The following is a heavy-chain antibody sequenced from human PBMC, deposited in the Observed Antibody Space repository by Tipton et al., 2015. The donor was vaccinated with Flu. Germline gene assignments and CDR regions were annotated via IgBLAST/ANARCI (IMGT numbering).Heavy chain of an antibody. J-gene: IGHJ4*02. CDR2: IFYTGNT. CDR1: GGSISDYY. D-gene: IGHD3-22*01. CDR3: ARRLSSVIWSEGFDF. V-gene: IGHV4-59*08. Sequence: TLSLTCSLSGGSISDYYYTWIRQPPGKGLEWIGSIFYTGNTDYSPSLESRVTISIDTSKNQFSLRLSSVTAADTAVYYCARRLSSVIWSEGFDFWGQGSLVTVSS.